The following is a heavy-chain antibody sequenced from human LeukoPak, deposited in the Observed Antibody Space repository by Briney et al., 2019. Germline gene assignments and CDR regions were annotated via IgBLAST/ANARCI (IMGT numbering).Heavy chain of an antibody. J-gene: IGHJ6*02. D-gene: IGHD5-12*01. Sequence: ASVKVSCKASGYTFTSYDINWVRQATGQGLEWMGWMNPNSGNTGYAQKFQGRVTMTRNASISTAYMELSSLRSEDTAVYYCATSGYDDYYYYGMDVWGQGTTVTVSS. CDR3: ATSGYDDYYYYGMDV. CDR1: GYTFTSYD. CDR2: MNPNSGNT. V-gene: IGHV1-8*01.